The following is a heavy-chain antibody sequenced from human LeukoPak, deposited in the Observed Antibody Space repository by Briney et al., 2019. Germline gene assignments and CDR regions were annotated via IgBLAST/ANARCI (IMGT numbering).Heavy chain of an antibody. V-gene: IGHV3-30-3*01. Sequence: PGGSLRLSCAASGFTFSSYAMHWVRQAPGKGLEWVAVISYDGSNKYYADSVKGRFTISRDNSKNTLYLQMNSLRTDDTAVYYCTRGDWGSGIWGQGSLVTVSS. CDR1: GFTFSSYA. D-gene: IGHD7-27*01. CDR2: ISYDGSNK. J-gene: IGHJ4*02. CDR3: TRGDWGSGI.